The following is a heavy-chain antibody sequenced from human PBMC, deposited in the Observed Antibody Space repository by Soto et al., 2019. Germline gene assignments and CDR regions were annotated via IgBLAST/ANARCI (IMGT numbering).Heavy chain of an antibody. CDR3: ARTSRFDC. J-gene: IGHJ4*02. V-gene: IGHV4-34*01. CDR1: CGSFTGYY. D-gene: IGHD6-6*01. Sequence: QVQLQQWGGGLLKPSETLSLTCAVYCGSFTGYYWSWIRQPPGKGLEWIGEINHSGNTNYNPSLKSRVTMSLDTSKNQFSLKLSSVTAADTAVYYCARTSRFDCWGQGTLVTVSS. CDR2: INHSGNT.